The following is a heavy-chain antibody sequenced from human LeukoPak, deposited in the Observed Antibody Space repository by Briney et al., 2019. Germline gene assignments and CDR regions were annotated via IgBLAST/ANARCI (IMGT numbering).Heavy chain of an antibody. CDR2: IDPSDAYT. J-gene: IGHJ4*02. D-gene: IGHD5-12*01. CDR1: GYSFTSYW. Sequence: GESLRISCKGSGYSFTSYWISWVRQMPGKGLEWMGRIDPSDAYTNYSPSFQGHVTISSDKSIKTAYLQWSSLKASDTAMYYCARHEGYSGSAEVYWGRGTLVTVSS. V-gene: IGHV5-10-1*01. CDR3: ARHEGYSGSAEVY.